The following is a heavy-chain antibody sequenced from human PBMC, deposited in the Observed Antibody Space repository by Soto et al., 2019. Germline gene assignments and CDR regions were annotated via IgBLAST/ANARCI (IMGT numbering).Heavy chain of an antibody. CDR1: GFTFSSYA. Sequence: GGSLRLSCAASGFTFSSYAMHWVRQAPGKGLEWVAVISYDGSNKYYADSVKGRFTISRDNSKNTLYLQMNSLRAEDTAVYYCAIAPYSGSPGSQFDYWGQGTLVTVSS. J-gene: IGHJ4*02. CDR2: ISYDGSNK. D-gene: IGHD1-26*01. V-gene: IGHV3-30-3*01. CDR3: AIAPYSGSPGSQFDY.